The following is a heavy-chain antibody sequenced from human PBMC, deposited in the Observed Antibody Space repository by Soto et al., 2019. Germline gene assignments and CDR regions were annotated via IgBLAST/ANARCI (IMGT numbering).Heavy chain of an antibody. Sequence: GGSLRLSCAASGFTFSDYYMSWIRQAPGKGLEWVSYISSSSSYTNYADSVEGRFTISRDNAKNSLYLQMNSLRAEDTAVYFCEIVVHYYGSGSYYGPYFDYWGQGTLVTVSS. V-gene: IGHV3-11*05. D-gene: IGHD3-10*01. CDR2: ISSSSSYT. CDR1: GFTFSDYY. CDR3: EIVVHYYGSGSYYGPYFDY. J-gene: IGHJ4*02.